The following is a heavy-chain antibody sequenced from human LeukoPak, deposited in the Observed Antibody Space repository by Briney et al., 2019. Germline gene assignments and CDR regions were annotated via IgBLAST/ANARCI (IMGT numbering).Heavy chain of an antibody. CDR1: GYTFTSHG. CDR3: ARARAYYYDSSGYYYDYFDY. J-gene: IGHJ4*02. D-gene: IGHD3-22*01. V-gene: IGHV1-18*01. Sequence: ASVKVSCKASGYTFTSHGISWVRQAPGQGLEWMGWISAYNGNTNYAQKLQGRVTMTTDTSTSTAYMELRSLRSDDTAVYYYARARAYYYDSSGYYYDYFDYWGQGTLVTVSS. CDR2: ISAYNGNT.